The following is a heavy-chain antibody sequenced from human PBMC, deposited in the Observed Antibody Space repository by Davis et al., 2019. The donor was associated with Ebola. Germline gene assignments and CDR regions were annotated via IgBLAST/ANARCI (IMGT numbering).Heavy chain of an antibody. V-gene: IGHV6-1*01. Sequence: HSQTPSLTCAISGDSVSSNSPAWNWIRQSPSRGLEWLGRTYYRSKWYNDYAVSVKSRITINPDTSKNHFSLQLNSVTPEDTAVYYCARGWLQSGFDYWGQGTLVTVSS. J-gene: IGHJ4*02. CDR3: ARGWLQSGFDY. D-gene: IGHD5-24*01. CDR1: GDSVSSNSPA. CDR2: TYYRSKWYN.